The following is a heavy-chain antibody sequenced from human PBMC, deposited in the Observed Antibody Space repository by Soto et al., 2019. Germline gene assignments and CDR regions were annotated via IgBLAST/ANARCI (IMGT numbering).Heavy chain of an antibody. Sequence: GGSLRLSCAATGFSFTNAWMSWVRQAPGKGLEWIGRIKSKTDGATTDYAGPVKGRFTISRDDSKKTLFVQMNGLKTEDTAVYYCTTILPTGKWEFGPWGPLTMVPV. CDR3: TTILPTGKWEFGP. D-gene: IGHD1-26*01. CDR1: GFSFTNAW. V-gene: IGHV3-15*05. CDR2: IKSKTDGATT. J-gene: IGHJ5*02.